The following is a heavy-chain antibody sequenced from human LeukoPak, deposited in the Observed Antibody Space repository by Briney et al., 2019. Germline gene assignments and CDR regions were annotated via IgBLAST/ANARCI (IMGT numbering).Heavy chain of an antibody. CDR2: INPNSGGT. V-gene: IGHV1-2*02. Sequence: ASVKVSCKASGYTFTGYYMHWVRQAPGQGLEWMGWINPNSGGTNYAQKFQGRVTMTRDTSISTAYMELSRLRSDDTAVYYCARDLRIVVVITNEVAFDIWGQGTMVTVSS. CDR3: ARDLRIVVVITNEVAFDI. CDR1: GYTFTGYY. J-gene: IGHJ3*02. D-gene: IGHD3-22*01.